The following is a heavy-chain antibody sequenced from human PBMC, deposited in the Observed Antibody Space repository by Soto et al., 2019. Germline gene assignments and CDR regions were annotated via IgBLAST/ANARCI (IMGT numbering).Heavy chain of an antibody. Sequence: SETLSLTCAVYGGSFSGYFWSWIRQPPGKGLEWIGEINDGGGTNYNPSLKRRVTISLDTSKNQFSLNLSSVTAADTALYYCARRGPRDTITIFEVVKSWFDPWGQGTLVTVSS. CDR2: INDGGGT. J-gene: IGHJ5*02. D-gene: IGHD3-3*01. CDR3: ARRGPRDTITIFEVVKSWFDP. V-gene: IGHV4-34*01. CDR1: GGSFSGYF.